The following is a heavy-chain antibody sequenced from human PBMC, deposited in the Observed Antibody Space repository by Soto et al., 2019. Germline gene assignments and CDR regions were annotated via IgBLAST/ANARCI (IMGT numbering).Heavy chain of an antibody. CDR1: GGSISSGDYY. CDR3: ARLVWSYGTWFDP. CDR2: IYYSGST. D-gene: IGHD5-18*01. Sequence: SETLSLTCTVSGGSISSGDYYWSWIRQLPGKDLEWIAYIYYSGSTNYNTSLKSRVTISVDTSKNQFSLKLSSVTAADTAVYYCARLVWSYGTWFDPWGQGTLVTVS. V-gene: IGHV4-30-4*08. J-gene: IGHJ5*02.